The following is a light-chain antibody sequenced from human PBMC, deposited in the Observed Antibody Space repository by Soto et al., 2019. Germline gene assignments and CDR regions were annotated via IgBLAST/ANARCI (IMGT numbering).Light chain of an antibody. CDR3: MQSLHTLFT. V-gene: IGKV2-28*01. Sequence: DIVMTQSPLSLPVAPGEPASISCRSSQSLLHSNGYNYLDWYLQKPGQSPQLLIYLGSNRSSGVPDRFSGSVSGTDFTLKISRVEAEDVGVFYCMQSLHTLFTFGPGTKVDIK. J-gene: IGKJ3*01. CDR1: QSLLHSNGYNY. CDR2: LGS.